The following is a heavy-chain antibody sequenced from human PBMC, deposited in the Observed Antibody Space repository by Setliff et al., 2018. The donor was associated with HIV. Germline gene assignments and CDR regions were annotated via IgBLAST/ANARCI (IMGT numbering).Heavy chain of an antibody. J-gene: IGHJ4*02. CDR2: IYHSGST. CDR1: GGSISSGSYY. CDR3: ARTSTGGDYHDY. D-gene: IGHD2-8*02. Sequence: SETLSLTCTVSGGSISSGSYYRGWIRQPPGKGLEWIGSIYHSGSTYYNPSLKSRVTISVDTSKNQFSLKLSSVTAADTAVYYCARTSTGGDYHDYWGQGTLVTVSS. V-gene: IGHV4-39*07.